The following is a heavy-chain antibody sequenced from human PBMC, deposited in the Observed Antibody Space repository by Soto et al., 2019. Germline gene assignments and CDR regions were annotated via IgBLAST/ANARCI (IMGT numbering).Heavy chain of an antibody. CDR2: ISAYNGHT. J-gene: IGHJ4*02. D-gene: IGHD5-18*01. CDR3: ARTRRYSYGFDY. Sequence: QVQLVQSGAEVKKPGSSGKVSCKASGYTFTSYGISWVRQAPGQGIEWMGWISAYNGHTNYAQTLQGRVTMTTDTSTSRAYMALRRLRAADTVVYYCARTRRYSYGFDYWGQGTLVTVSS. CDR1: GYTFTSYG. V-gene: IGHV1-18*01.